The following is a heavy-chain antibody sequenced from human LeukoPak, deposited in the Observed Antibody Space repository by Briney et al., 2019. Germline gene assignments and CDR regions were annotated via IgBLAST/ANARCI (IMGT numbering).Heavy chain of an antibody. CDR2: ISSSSSYI. J-gene: IGHJ6*03. V-gene: IGHV3-21*01. CDR3: ARYNFDYMDV. Sequence: GESLRLSCAASGFTFSSYSMNWVRQAPGKGLEWVSSISSSSSYIYYADSVKGRFTISRDNAKNSLYLQMNSLRAEDTAVYYCARYNFDYMDVWGKGTTVTVSS. D-gene: IGHD5-24*01. CDR1: GFTFSSYS.